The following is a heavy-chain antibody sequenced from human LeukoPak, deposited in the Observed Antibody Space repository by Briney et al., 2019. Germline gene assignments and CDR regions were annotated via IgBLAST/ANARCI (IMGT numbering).Heavy chain of an antibody. J-gene: IGHJ3*02. V-gene: IGHV1-18*01. D-gene: IGHD3-16*01. Sequence: GASVKVSCKASGYTFTSYGISWVRQAPGQGLEWMAWISAYNGNTNYARKLQGRVTMTTDTSTSTAYMELRSLRSDDTAVYYCARDKKQVLITFGGVRNAFDIWGQGTMVTVSS. CDR1: GYTFTSYG. CDR2: ISAYNGNT. CDR3: ARDKKQVLITFGGVRNAFDI.